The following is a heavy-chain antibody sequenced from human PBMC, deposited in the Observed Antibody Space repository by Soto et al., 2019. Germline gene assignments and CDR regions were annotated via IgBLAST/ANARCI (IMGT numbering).Heavy chain of an antibody. Sequence: PSETLSLTCTVSGGSVSSGSYYWSWIRQPPGKGLEWIGEINHSGSTNYNPSLKSRVTISVDTSTNQFSLKLSSVIAADTAVYYCAREGFSHGLDVWGQGITVTVSS. J-gene: IGHJ6*02. CDR2: INHSGST. V-gene: IGHV4-61*01. CDR1: GGSVSSGSYY. CDR3: AREGFSHGLDV.